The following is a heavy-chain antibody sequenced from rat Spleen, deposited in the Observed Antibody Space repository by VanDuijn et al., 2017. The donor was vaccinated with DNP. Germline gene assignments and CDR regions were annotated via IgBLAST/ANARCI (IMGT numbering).Heavy chain of an antibody. CDR2: IWSGGST. Sequence: QVQLKESGPGLVQPSQTLSLTCTVSGFSLTSNSVHWVRQPPGKGLAWVGAIWSGGSTDYNSALKSRMSISSDTSKSQVFLKMNSLQTEDTAIYFCTRGGFEHWFAYWGQGTLVTVSS. CDR1: GFSLTSNS. J-gene: IGHJ3*01. CDR3: TRGGFEHWFAY. D-gene: IGHD4-4*01. V-gene: IGHV2-1*01.